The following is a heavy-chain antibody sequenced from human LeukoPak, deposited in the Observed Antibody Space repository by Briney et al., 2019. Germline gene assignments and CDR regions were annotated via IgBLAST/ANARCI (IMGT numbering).Heavy chain of an antibody. CDR3: ARAPSTGGWLQFFDY. Sequence: ASVKVSCKASGYTFTSYGISWVRQAPGQGLEWMGIINPSGGSTSYAQKFQGRVTMTRDTSTSTVYMELSSLRSEDTAVYYCARAPSTGGWLQFFDYWGQGTLVTVSS. D-gene: IGHD5-24*01. CDR2: INPSGGST. V-gene: IGHV1-46*01. CDR1: GYTFTSYG. J-gene: IGHJ4*02.